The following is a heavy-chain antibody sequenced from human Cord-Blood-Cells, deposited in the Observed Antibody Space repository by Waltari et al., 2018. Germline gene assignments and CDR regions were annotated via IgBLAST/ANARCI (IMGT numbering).Heavy chain of an antibody. CDR3: ARPYGSSGYYYTPYAFDI. CDR2: INHSGST. J-gene: IGHJ3*02. Sequence: QVQLQQWGAGLLKPSETLSLTCAVYGGSFSGYYWSWIRQPPGKGLEGIGEINHSGSTNYNPSLKSRVTISVDTSKNQFSLKLSSVTAADTAVYYCARPYGSSGYYYTPYAFDIWGQGTMVTVSS. D-gene: IGHD3-22*01. V-gene: IGHV4-34*01. CDR1: GGSFSGYY.